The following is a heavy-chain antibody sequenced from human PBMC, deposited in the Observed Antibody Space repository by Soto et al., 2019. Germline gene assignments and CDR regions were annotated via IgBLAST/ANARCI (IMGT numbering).Heavy chain of an antibody. Sequence: AVKVSCKASGGTFSPYTINWVRQAPGQGLEWMGRIIPFLGVTNYAQKFQARVTITADKSTTTAYMELSGLRFEDTAVYYCARDWESTVSTWSFGAFWGRGTLVTVSS. V-gene: IGHV1-69*04. CDR2: IIPFLGVT. CDR3: ARDWESTVSTWSFGAF. CDR1: GGTFSPYT. D-gene: IGHD3-10*01. J-gene: IGHJ4*02.